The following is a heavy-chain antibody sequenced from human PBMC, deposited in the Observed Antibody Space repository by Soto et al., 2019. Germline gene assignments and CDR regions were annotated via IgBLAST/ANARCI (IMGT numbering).Heavy chain of an antibody. CDR2: IKSKTHGGTA. CDR1: GVTLTNVW. J-gene: IGHJ4*02. D-gene: IGHD5-18*01. Sequence: PGGSLRLSCAVSGVTLTNVWMNWVRQAPGKGPEWVGRIKSKTHGGTADYAAPVKGRFTISRDDSENTLYLQMNSLKTEDTAVYYCSHGYYQYFDSWGQGTLVTLSS. CDR3: SHGYYQYFDS. V-gene: IGHV3-15*07.